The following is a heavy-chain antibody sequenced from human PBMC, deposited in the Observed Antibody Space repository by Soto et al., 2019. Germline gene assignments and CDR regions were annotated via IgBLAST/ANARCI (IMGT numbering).Heavy chain of an antibody. CDR1: GFSLSTSGMC. Sequence: SGPTLVNPTQTLTLTCTFSGFSLSTSGMCVSWIRQPPGKALEWLARIDWDDDKYYSTSLKTRLTISKDTSKNQVVLTVTNMDPVDTATYDGARVSKVGATVDYWGQGTLVTVSS. D-gene: IGHD1-26*01. CDR2: IDWDDDK. V-gene: IGHV2-70*11. J-gene: IGHJ4*02. CDR3: ARVSKVGATVDY.